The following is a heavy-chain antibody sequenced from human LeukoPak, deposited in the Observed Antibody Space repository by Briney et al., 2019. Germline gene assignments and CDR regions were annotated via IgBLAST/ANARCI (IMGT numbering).Heavy chain of an antibody. CDR2: ISSSGSTI. CDR1: GFTFSSYE. CDR3: ARERYDILTGYYPTLDFDY. Sequence: GGSLRLSCAASGFTFSSYEMNWVRQAPGKGLEWVSYISSSGSTIYYADSVKGRSTISRDNAKNSLYLQMNSLRAEDTAVYYCARERYDILTGYYPTLDFDYWGQGTLVTVSS. J-gene: IGHJ4*02. D-gene: IGHD3-9*01. V-gene: IGHV3-48*03.